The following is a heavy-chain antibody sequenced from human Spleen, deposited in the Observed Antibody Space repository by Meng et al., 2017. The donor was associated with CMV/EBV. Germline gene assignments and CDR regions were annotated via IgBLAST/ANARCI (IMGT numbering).Heavy chain of an antibody. CDR1: GFTFSSYS. CDR3: ARDNEFRSYYAMDV. V-gene: IGHV3-21*01. D-gene: IGHD1-1*01. CDR2: ITRSGIYI. J-gene: IGHJ6*02. Sequence: GESLKISCAASGFTFSSYSMNWVRQAPGRGLEWVSSITRSGIYIYYAESVKGRFTISRDNAKNSLFLQMNSLRAEDTAVYYCARDNEFRSYYAMDVWGQGTTVTVSS.